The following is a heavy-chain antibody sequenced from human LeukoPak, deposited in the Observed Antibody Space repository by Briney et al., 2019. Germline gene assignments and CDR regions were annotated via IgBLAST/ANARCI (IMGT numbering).Heavy chain of an antibody. J-gene: IGHJ6*02. CDR3: ARDYDFWSGLYGMDV. CDR2: INSDGSST. CDR1: GFTFSSYW. D-gene: IGHD3-3*01. V-gene: IGHV3-74*01. Sequence: GGSLRLSCAASGFTFSSYWMHWVRQAPGKGLVWVSRINSDGSSTSYADSVKGRFTISRDNAKSTLYLQMNSLRAEDTAVYYCARDYDFWSGLYGMDVWGQGTTVTVSS.